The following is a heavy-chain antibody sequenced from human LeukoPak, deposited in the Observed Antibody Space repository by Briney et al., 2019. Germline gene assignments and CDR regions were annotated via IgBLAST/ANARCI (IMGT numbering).Heavy chain of an antibody. J-gene: IGHJ4*02. V-gene: IGHV3-30-3*01. CDR2: ISDDETYK. CDR1: GFTFNSYS. Sequence: GGSLRLSCAASGFTFNSYSMHWVRQAPGKGLEWVTAISDDETYKFYADSVKGRFTISRDNSKNTLYLQMNSLRAEDTAVYYCAHGSMYQLDYWGQGTLVTVSS. CDR3: AHGSMYQLDY. D-gene: IGHD2-2*01.